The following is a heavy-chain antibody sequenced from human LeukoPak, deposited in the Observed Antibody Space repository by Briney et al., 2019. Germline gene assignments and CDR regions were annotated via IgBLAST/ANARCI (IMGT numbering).Heavy chain of an antibody. CDR2: IHASGST. J-gene: IGHJ4*02. CDR3: AREYGDSDY. D-gene: IGHD4/OR15-4a*01. Sequence: SETLSLTCSVSGGSISNSYWSWIRQPAGKGLEWIGRIHASGSTNYNSSLKGRVTMSIDTSKNQFSLKLKSVTAADTAIYFCAREYGDSDYWGRGTLVAVSS. CDR1: GGSISNSY. V-gene: IGHV4-4*07.